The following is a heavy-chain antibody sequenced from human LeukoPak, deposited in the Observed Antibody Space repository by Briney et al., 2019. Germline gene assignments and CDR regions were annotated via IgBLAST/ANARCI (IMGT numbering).Heavy chain of an antibody. Sequence: PSETLSLTCAVSGGSISSSNWWSWVRQPPGKGLEWIGEIYHSGSTNYNPSLKSRVTISVDKSKNQFSLKLSSVTAADTAVYYCARAGWGYYDSSGYYYGGYYYYYYMDVWGKGTTVTISS. CDR3: ARAGWGYYDSSGYYYGGYYYYYYMDV. CDR2: IYHSGST. CDR1: GGSISSSNW. D-gene: IGHD3-22*01. J-gene: IGHJ6*03. V-gene: IGHV4-4*02.